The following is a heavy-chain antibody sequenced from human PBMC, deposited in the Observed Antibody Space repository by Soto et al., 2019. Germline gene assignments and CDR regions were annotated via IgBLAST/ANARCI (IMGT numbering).Heavy chain of an antibody. CDR3: ARVVVVIPPGYYYAMDV. J-gene: IGHJ6*02. D-gene: IGHD3-22*01. Sequence: SVKVSCKSSGFTCTSSAVQWVRQARGPRLEWIGWIVVGSGSTNYAQKFQERVTITRDMSTSTAYMELSSLRSEDTAVYYCARVVVVIPPGYYYAMDVWGQGTTVTVSS. CDR1: GFTCTSSA. V-gene: IGHV1-58*01. CDR2: IVVGSGST.